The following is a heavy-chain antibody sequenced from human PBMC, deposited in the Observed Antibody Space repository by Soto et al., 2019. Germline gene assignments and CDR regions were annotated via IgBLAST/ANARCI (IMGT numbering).Heavy chain of an antibody. CDR2: IYYSGST. CDR1: GGSIDTYY. CDR3: ARLGGYYQSLDT. Sequence: SETLSLTCTVSGGSIDTYYWSWIRQPPGKGLQWIGYIYYSGSTTYSPSLKSRVTISVDRSKNQFSLKLTSVTAADTAVYYCARLGGYYQSLDTWGPGTLVTVSS. V-gene: IGHV4-59*08. J-gene: IGHJ5*02. D-gene: IGHD3-22*01.